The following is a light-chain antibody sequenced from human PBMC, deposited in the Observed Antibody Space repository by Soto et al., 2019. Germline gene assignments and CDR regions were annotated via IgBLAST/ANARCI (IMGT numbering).Light chain of an antibody. CDR3: QQYGSSRT. CDR2: VAS. V-gene: IGKV3-20*01. CDR1: QSVSSSY. Sequence: EIVLTQSPGTLSLSPGERATLSCRASQSVSSSYLVWYQQKPGQAHRLLIYVASSRATRTPDRFSGSGSGTDLALPISRREPEDFAVYYCQQYGSSRTFGQATKVEIK. J-gene: IGKJ1*01.